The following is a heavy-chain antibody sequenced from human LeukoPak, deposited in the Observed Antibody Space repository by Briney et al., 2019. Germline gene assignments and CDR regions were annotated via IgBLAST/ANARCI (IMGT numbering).Heavy chain of an antibody. J-gene: IGHJ4*02. Sequence: ASVKVSCKASGYTFTGYYMHWVRQAPGQGLEWMGWINPNSGGTNYAQKFQGRVTMTRDTSISTAYMELSRLRSDDTAVYYCARDAWYSSSSSPFDTSGQGTLVTVSS. V-gene: IGHV1-2*02. CDR1: GYTFTGYY. D-gene: IGHD6-6*01. CDR3: ARDAWYSSSSSPFDT. CDR2: INPNSGGT.